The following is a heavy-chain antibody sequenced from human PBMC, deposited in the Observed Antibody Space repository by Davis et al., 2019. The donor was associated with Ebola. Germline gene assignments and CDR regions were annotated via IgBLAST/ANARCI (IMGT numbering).Heavy chain of an antibody. Sequence: ASVTVSCKASGYTFINYGITWVRPAPGQSLEWLGWIRTYDGNTNYAQKLQDRVTMTTDTSTTTVFMELTNLGSDDTAVYWCARGEGAPDFWGQGTLVTVSS. J-gene: IGHJ4*02. V-gene: IGHV1-18*04. D-gene: IGHD1-26*01. CDR3: ARGEGAPDF. CDR2: IRTYDGNT. CDR1: GYTFINYG.